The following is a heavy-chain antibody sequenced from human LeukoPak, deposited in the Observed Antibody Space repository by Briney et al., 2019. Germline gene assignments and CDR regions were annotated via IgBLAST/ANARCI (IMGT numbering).Heavy chain of an antibody. D-gene: IGHD6-13*01. CDR3: ARDPTAGNSFDY. CDR2: ISSSSIYI. J-gene: IGHJ4*02. V-gene: IGHV3-21*01. Sequence: PGGSLRLSCAASGFTFSSYSMNWVRQGPGKGLEWVSSISSSSIYIYYADSVKGRFTISRDNAKNSLYLQMNSLRAVDTAVYYCARDPTAGNSFDYWGQGTLVTVSS. CDR1: GFTFSSYS.